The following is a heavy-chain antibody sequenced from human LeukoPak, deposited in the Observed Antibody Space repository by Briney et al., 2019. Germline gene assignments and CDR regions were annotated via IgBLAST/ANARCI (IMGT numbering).Heavy chain of an antibody. V-gene: IGHV3-33*01. CDR2: IWYDGSNK. J-gene: IGHJ4*02. D-gene: IGHD6-13*01. Sequence: PGSSLRLSCAASGFTFSSHGMHWVRQAPGKGLEWVAVIWYDGSNKYYADSVKGRFTISRDISKNTLYLQMNSLRAEDTAVYYCARDGSWSSLDYWGQGTLVTVAS. CDR3: ARDGSWSSLDY. CDR1: GFTFSSHG.